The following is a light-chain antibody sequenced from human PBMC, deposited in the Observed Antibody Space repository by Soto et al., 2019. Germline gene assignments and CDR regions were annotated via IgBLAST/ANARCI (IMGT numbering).Light chain of an antibody. V-gene: IGKV1-5*03. CDR3: QHYNSYSEA. CDR1: QSISTW. Sequence: IQVTESASCLPASVLGICTSTFRASQSISTWLAWYQQKPGKAPKLLIYKASTLKSGVPSRFSGSGSGTEFTLTISSLQPDDFATYYCQHYNSYSEAFGQGTKVDI. CDR2: KAS. J-gene: IGKJ1*01.